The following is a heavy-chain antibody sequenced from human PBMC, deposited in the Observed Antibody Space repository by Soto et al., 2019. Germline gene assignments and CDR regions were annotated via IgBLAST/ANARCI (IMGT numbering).Heavy chain of an antibody. J-gene: IGHJ4*02. CDR3: AKNWDTTFSSSSH. V-gene: IGHV3-23*01. Sequence: EVQLLESGGGLVQPGGSLRLSCAASGFTFSTYAMTWVRQAPGKGLEWVSAISGSGGSIYYADSAKGRFTISRDKSKNTLYLQMNSLRAEDTAVYYCAKNWDTTFSSSSHWGQGTLVTVSS. CDR1: GFTFSTYA. CDR2: ISGSGGSI. D-gene: IGHD6-6*01.